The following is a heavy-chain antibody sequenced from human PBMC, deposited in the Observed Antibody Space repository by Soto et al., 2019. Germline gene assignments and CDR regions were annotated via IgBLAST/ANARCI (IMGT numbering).Heavy chain of an antibody. D-gene: IGHD3-10*01. J-gene: IGHJ4*02. CDR2: ISDDGSTT. CDR3: SSGPPVRSPGTGGH. Sequence: GGSLRLSCEVSGFTFSAYWMHWVRQVPGKGLIWVSRISDDGSTTTYADSVKGRFTISRDNAKNTLYLQMNSLRADDTGLYFCSSGPPVRSPGTGGHWGQGTLVTVSS. V-gene: IGHV3-74*01. CDR1: GFTFSAYW.